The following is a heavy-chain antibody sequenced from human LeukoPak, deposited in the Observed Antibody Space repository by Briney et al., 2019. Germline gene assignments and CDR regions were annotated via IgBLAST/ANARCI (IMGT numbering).Heavy chain of an antibody. V-gene: IGHV4-59*01. CDR3: ARGLVYYDFWSGTHNWFDP. CDR1: GGSISSYY. Sequence: SETLSLTCTVSGGSISSYYWSWIRQPPGKGLEWIGYIYYSGSTNYNPSLKSRVTISVDTSKNQFSLKLSSVTAADPAVYYCARGLVYYDFWSGTHNWFDPWGQGTLVTVSS. CDR2: IYYSGST. J-gene: IGHJ5*02. D-gene: IGHD3-3*01.